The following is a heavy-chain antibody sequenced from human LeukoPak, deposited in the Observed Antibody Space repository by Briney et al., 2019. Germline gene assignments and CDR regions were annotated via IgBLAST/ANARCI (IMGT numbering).Heavy chain of an antibody. CDR1: GFSLTTYG. CDR3: AKDRPIKGGFDP. CDR2: MRSDGTSK. V-gene: IGHV3-30*02. Sequence: GGSLRLSCVASGFSLTTYGMLWARQAPGKGLQWVAFMRSDGTSKYYGDSVEGRFTISRDNSKSTLYLLMNSLSAGDTGIYYCAKDRPIKGGFDPWGQGTPVTVSS. J-gene: IGHJ5*02. D-gene: IGHD3-16*01.